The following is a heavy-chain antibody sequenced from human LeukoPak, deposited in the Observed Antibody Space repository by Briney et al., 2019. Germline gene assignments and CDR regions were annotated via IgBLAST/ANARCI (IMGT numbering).Heavy chain of an antibody. J-gene: IGHJ5*02. D-gene: IGHD7-27*01. CDR2: MNPYSGET. V-gene: IGHV1-8*01. Sequence: GASVKVSCKTSGYTFSSYDINWVRQATGQGLEWMGWMNPYSGETGFAQNFQGRVTLTKNTSITTAYMELSSLRSEDTAVYYCARGDPWGFDPWGQGTLVTVSS. CDR3: ARGDPWGFDP. CDR1: GYTFSSYD.